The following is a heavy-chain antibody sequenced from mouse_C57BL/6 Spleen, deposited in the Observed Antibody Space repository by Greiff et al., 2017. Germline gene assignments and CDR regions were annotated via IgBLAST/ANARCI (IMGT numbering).Heavy chain of an antibody. D-gene: IGHD2-3*01. V-gene: IGHV1-15*01. J-gene: IGHJ2*01. Sequence: VKLQESGAELVRPGASVTLSCKASGYTFTDYEMHWVKQTPVHGLEWIGAIDPETGGTAYNQKFKGKAILTADKSSSTAYMELRSLTSEDSAVYYCTRFLDGYYFDYWGQGTTLTVSS. CDR3: TRFLDGYYFDY. CDR1: GYTFTDYE. CDR2: IDPETGGT.